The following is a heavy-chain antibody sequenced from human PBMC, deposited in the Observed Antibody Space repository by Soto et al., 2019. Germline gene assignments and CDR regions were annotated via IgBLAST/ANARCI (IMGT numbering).Heavy chain of an antibody. Sequence: GGSLRLSCEASGFSFSDYEMNWVRQFPGEGLEWVAYIARDGETTFYADSVEGRFVVSRDNAKNSLFLQMDRLTGDDTAVYFCARGTPPAELDYWGQGSLVTVSS. CDR1: GFSFSDYE. V-gene: IGHV3-48*03. J-gene: IGHJ4*02. CDR2: IARDGETT. D-gene: IGHD1-1*01. CDR3: ARGTPPAELDY.